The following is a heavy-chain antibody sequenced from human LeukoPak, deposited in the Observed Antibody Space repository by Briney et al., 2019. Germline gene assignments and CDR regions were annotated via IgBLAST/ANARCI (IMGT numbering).Heavy chain of an antibody. J-gene: IGHJ4*02. CDR3: ARLDRGINAAHFDY. Sequence: SETLSLTCTVSGGSVSSSTFYWGWIRQPPGKGLEWIGIISYSGSTYYNPSLKSRVTISVDTSKNQFSLKLSSVTAADTAVYYCARLDRGINAAHFDYWGQGTLVTVSS. D-gene: IGHD6-25*01. CDR1: GGSVSSSTFY. CDR2: ISYSGST. V-gene: IGHV4-39*01.